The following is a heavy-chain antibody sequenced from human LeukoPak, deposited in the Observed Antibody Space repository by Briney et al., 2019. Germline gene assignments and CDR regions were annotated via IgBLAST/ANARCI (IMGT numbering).Heavy chain of an antibody. CDR2: ISYDGSNK. V-gene: IGHV3-30-3*01. CDR3: ARADWFDP. J-gene: IGHJ5*02. Sequence: GGSLRLSCAASGFTFSSYAMHWVRQAPGRGLEWVAVISYDGSNKYYADSVKGRFTISRDNSKNTLYLQMNSLRAEDTAVYYCARADWFDPWGQGTLVTVSS. CDR1: GFTFSSYA.